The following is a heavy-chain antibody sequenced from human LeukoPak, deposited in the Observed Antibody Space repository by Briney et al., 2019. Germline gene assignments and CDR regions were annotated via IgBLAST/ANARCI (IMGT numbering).Heavy chain of an antibody. J-gene: IGHJ4*02. D-gene: IGHD5-18*01. CDR1: GGTFSSYA. V-gene: IGHV1-69*01. CDR2: IIPIFGTA. CDR3: ASLSVRTPGGYSYGTNFDY. Sequence: GSSVKVSCKASGGTFSSYAISWVRQAPGQGLEWMGGIIPIFGTANYAQKFQGRVTITADESTSTAYMELSSLRSEDTAVYYCASLSVRTPGGYSYGTNFDYWGQGTLVTVSS.